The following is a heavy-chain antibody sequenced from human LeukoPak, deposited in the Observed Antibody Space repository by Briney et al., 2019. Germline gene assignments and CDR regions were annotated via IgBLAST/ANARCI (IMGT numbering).Heavy chain of an antibody. J-gene: IGHJ4*02. V-gene: IGHV6-1*01. D-gene: IGHD7-27*01. CDR3: ARGTWGSTYYFDY. Sequence: SQTLSLTCAISGDSVSTNNTAWNWIRQSPSRGLEWLGRTYYRSKWYSNYAVSVKSRIAIKPDTSKNQFSLQLNSVTPEDTAVYYCARGTWGSTYYFDYWGQGTLVTVSS. CDR1: GDSVSTNNTA. CDR2: TYYRSKWYS.